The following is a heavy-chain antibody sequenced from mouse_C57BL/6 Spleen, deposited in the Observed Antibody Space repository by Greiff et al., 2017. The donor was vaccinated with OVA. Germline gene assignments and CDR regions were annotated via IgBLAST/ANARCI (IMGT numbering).Heavy chain of an antibody. D-gene: IGHD1-1*01. CDR1: GYTFTSYW. Sequence: QVQLKQPGAELVKPGASVKLSCKASGYTFTSYWMHWVKQRPGQGLEWIGMIHPNSGSTNYNEKFKSKATLTVDKSSSTAYMQLSSLTSEDSAVYYGARSGPVVAPDYAKDYWGQGTSVTAAS. J-gene: IGHJ4*01. CDR2: IHPNSGST. V-gene: IGHV1-64*01. CDR3: ARSGPVVAPDYAKDY.